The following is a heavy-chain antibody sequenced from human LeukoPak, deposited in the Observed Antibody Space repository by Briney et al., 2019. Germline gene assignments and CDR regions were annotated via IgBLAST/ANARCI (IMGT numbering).Heavy chain of an antibody. CDR2: ISSGSSAI. D-gene: IGHD4-17*01. J-gene: IGHJ4*02. CDR3: ARGHTAVTRHFDF. V-gene: IGHV3-11*04. Sequence: GGSLRLSCAASGFTFSDYYMSWIRQAPGKGLEWVSIISSGSSAIFSADALKGRFTISRDDAKNLLYLDMNSLRAEDTAVYYCARGHTAVTRHFDFWGQGTLVTVSS. CDR1: GFTFSDYY.